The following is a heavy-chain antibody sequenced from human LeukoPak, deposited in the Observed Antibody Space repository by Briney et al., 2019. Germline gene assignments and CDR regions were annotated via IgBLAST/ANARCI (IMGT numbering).Heavy chain of an antibody. D-gene: IGHD1-26*01. CDR2: ISSSGDNA. J-gene: IGHJ6*02. CDR1: GFACSTYW. V-gene: IGHV3-23*01. Sequence: PGGSLRLSCAASGFACSTYWMSWVRQAPGKGLEWVSLISSSGDNAYYADSVRGRFTISRDKSKNTVSLQMNSLRGEDTAVYYCAKDVRVGGGGMDVWGQGTPVTVSS. CDR3: AKDVRVGGGGMDV.